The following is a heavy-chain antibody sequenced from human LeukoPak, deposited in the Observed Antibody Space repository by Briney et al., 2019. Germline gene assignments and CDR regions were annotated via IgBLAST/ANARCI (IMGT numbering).Heavy chain of an antibody. V-gene: IGHV3-7*01. CDR3: AKDWEYIYYGSGSQNYYYYYMDV. J-gene: IGHJ6*03. CDR2: IKQDGSEK. CDR1: GFTFSSYS. Sequence: GGSLRLSCAASGFTFSSYSMNWVRQAPGKGLEWVANIKQDGSEKYYVDSVKGRFTISRDNSKNTLYLQMNSLRAEDTAVYYCAKDWEYIYYGSGSQNYYYYYMDVWGKGTTVTVSS. D-gene: IGHD3-10*01.